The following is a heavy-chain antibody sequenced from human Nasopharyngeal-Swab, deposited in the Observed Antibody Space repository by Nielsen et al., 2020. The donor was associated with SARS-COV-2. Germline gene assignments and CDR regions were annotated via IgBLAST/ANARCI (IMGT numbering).Heavy chain of an antibody. V-gene: IGHV2-26*01. J-gene: IGHJ6*02. D-gene: IGHD4-11*01. CDR3: ARTRGGYSSFYYYYGMDV. Sequence: WIRQSPGKALEWLAHIFSNDEKSYSTSLKSRLTISKDTSKSQVVLTMTNMDPVDTATYYCARTRGGYSSFYYYYGMDVWGQGTTVTVSS. CDR2: IFSNDEK.